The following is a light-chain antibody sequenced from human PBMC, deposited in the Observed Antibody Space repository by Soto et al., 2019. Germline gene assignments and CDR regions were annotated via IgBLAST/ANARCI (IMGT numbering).Light chain of an antibody. V-gene: IGKV1-12*01. CDR2: AAS. CDR1: QGISSW. CDR3: QQANSFPWT. J-gene: IGKJ1*01. Sequence: DIQMTQSPSSVSASVGDRVTITCRASQGISSWLAWYPQKPGKAPKLLIYAASSLQSGVPSRFSGSGSGTDFTLTISSLQPEDFATYYCQQANSFPWTFGKGTKVEIK.